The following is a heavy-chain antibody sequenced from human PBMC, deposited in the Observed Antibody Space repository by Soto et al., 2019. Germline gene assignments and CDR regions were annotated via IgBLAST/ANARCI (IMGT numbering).Heavy chain of an antibody. CDR2: ISSDGSNE. V-gene: IGHV3-30*18. CDR1: GFTFSTYG. Sequence: QVQLVESGGGVVQPGRSLRLSCAASGFTFSTYGMHWVRQPPGKGLEWVAVISSDGSNEHYADPVKSRFTISRDNSKNTLYLQMNSLRVEDTAVYYCAKTITTYSGDSRGRGALVDYWGQGTLVTVSS. CDR3: AKTITTYSGDSRGRGALVDY. J-gene: IGHJ4*02. D-gene: IGHD3-22*01.